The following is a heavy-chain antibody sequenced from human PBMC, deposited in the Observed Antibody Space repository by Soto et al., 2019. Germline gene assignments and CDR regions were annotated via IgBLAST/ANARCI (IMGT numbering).Heavy chain of an antibody. CDR1: GFTFSSYW. Sequence: GGSLRLSCAASGFTFSSYWMSWVRQAPGKGLEWVANIKQDGSEKYYVDSVKGRFTISRDNAKNSLYLQMNSLRAEDTAVYYWARAQDYYDSSGYAFDIWGQGTMVTVSS. V-gene: IGHV3-7*01. J-gene: IGHJ3*02. CDR3: ARAQDYYDSSGYAFDI. D-gene: IGHD3-22*01. CDR2: IKQDGSEK.